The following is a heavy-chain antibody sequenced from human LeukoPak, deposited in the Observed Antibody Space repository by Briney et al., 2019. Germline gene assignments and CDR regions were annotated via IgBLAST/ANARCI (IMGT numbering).Heavy chain of an antibody. CDR1: GFTFSRYS. D-gene: IGHD6-19*01. CDR3: ARDLIAVAGTFGYYFDY. V-gene: IGHV3-48*02. CDR2: ISSSSRTI. Sequence: XGSLRLSCAASGFTFSRYSMNWVRQAXGKGLEWVSYISSSSRTIYYADSVKGRFTISRENAKNSLYLQMNSLRDEDTAVYYCARDLIAVAGTFGYYFDYWGQGTLVTVSS. J-gene: IGHJ4*02.